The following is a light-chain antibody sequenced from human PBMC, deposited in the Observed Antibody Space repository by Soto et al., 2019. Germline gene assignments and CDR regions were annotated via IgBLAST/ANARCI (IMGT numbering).Light chain of an antibody. Sequence: EMVMTQSPATLSVSPGERATLSCSASQSVSSNLAWYQQKPGQAPRLLIYGASTRATGIPARFSGSGSGTEFTLNISRLQSEDFAVYYCQQYNNWPPWTFGQGTKVEIK. CDR1: QSVSSN. J-gene: IGKJ1*01. V-gene: IGKV3-15*01. CDR2: GAS. CDR3: QQYNNWPPWT.